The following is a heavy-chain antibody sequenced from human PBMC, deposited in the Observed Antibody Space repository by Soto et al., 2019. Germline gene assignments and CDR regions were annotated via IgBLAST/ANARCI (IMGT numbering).Heavy chain of an antibody. D-gene: IGHD3-22*01. CDR2: IWYDGRNT. CDR1: GFTFSSYG. V-gene: IGHV3-33*01. CDR3: ARTAYYYDSNGYYFDC. Sequence: QVQLVESGGGVVQPGRSLRLSCAASGFTFSSYGMHWVRQAPGKGLEWVAVIWYDGRNTYYADSVKGRFTISRDNSKNTLYLQMNSLRAEDTAVYYCARTAYYYDSNGYYFDCWGQGTLVTVSS. J-gene: IGHJ4*02.